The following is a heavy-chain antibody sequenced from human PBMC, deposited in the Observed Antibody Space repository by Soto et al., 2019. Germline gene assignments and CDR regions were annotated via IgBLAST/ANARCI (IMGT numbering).Heavy chain of an antibody. D-gene: IGHD3-22*01. Sequence: SVKVSCKASGGTFSSYAISWVRQAPGQGLEWMGGIIPIFGTANYAQKFQGRVTITADKSTSTAYMELSSLRSEDTAVYYCARGNEYYYDSSGRKFDYWGQGTLVTVSS. CDR1: GGTFSSYA. J-gene: IGHJ4*02. CDR3: ARGNEYYYDSSGRKFDY. CDR2: IIPIFGTA. V-gene: IGHV1-69*06.